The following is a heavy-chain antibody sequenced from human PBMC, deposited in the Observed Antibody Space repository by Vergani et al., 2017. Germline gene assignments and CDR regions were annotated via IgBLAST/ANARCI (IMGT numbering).Heavy chain of an antibody. CDR3: ARSGRPRMVAARPFYWYFDH. CDR1: GGSFSGYY. CDR2: INHSGST. V-gene: IGHV4-34*01. Sequence: QVQLQQWCAGRLKPSETLSLTCAVYGGSFSGYYWSWIRQPPGKGLEWIGEINHSGSTNSNPSLKSRVTISVDTSKNQFSLRLRSVTAADTDVYYCARSGRPRMVAARPFYWYFDHWGRGTLVTVSS. J-gene: IGHJ2*01. D-gene: IGHD6-6*01.